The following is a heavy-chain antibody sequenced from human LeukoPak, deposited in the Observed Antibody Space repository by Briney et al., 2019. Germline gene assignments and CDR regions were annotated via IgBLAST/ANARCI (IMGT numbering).Heavy chain of an antibody. V-gene: IGHV4-39*01. CDR1: GGSTSTSDYY. J-gene: IGHJ4*02. CDR3: ARLTGVRGVIDN. Sequence: SETLSLTCTVSGGSTSTSDYYWGWIRQPPGKGLEWIGTIYYSGTAYYSPSLRSRVTISVDTSKNQFSLKLSSVTAADTAVYYCARLTGVRGVIDNWGQGTLVTVSS. D-gene: IGHD3-10*01. CDR2: IYYSGTA.